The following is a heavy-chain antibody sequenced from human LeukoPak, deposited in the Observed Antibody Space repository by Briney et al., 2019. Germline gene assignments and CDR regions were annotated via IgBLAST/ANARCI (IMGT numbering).Heavy chain of an antibody. V-gene: IGHV3-21*01. J-gene: IGHJ5*02. Sequence: GGSLRLSCAASGFTFSSYSMNWVRQAPGKGLEWVSSISSSSSYIYYADSVKGRFTISRDNAKNSLYLQMNSLRAEDTAVYYCARVARSGGDYVLGGFFDSVDPWGQGTLVTVSS. D-gene: IGHD4-17*01. CDR3: ARVARSGGDYVLGGFFDSVDP. CDR2: ISSSSSYI. CDR1: GFTFSSYS.